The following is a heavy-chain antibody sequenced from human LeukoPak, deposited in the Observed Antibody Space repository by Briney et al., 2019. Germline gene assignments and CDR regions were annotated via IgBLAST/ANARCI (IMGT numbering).Heavy chain of an antibody. J-gene: IGHJ4*02. CDR2: IHTSGTT. CDR1: GGSITFYY. CDR3: ASSSWKKTFDY. V-gene: IGHV4-4*07. D-gene: IGHD1-1*01. Sequence: PSETLSLTCSVSGGSITFYYWNWIRKPAGKGLEWIGRIHTSGTTKYNPSLKSRVTMSIDTSQKKFSLNLTSVTAADTAVYYCASSSWKKTFDYWGQGALVTVSS.